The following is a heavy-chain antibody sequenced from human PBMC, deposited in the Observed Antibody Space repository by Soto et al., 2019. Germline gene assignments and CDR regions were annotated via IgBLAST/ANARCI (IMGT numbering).Heavy chain of an antibody. D-gene: IGHD4-17*01. CDR3: AKLRGDYTVFDY. Sequence: GGSLRLSCAPSGFTFSNYWMIWVRQAPGQGLEWVASIKQDGSVKHYVDSVKGRFTISRDNAEKSLHLQMNSLRAEDTAVYYCAKLRGDYTVFDYWGQGARVTVSS. CDR2: IKQDGSVK. J-gene: IGHJ4*02. V-gene: IGHV3-7*03. CDR1: GFTFSNYW.